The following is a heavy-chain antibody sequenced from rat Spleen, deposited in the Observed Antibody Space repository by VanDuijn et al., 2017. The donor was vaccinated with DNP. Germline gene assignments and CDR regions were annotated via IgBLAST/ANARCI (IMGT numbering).Heavy chain of an antibody. CDR1: GFIFSNYG. D-gene: IGHD1-10*01. Sequence: EVQLVESGGGLVQPGRSLKLSCAASGFIFSNYGMAWVRQAPTKGLEWVASISAGGGNTYYRDSVKGRFTISRDNAKNTQFLQMGSLRSEDTATYYCARLGTTRDYFDYGGQGVMVTVSS. CDR2: ISAGGGNT. J-gene: IGHJ2*01. V-gene: IGHV5S13*01. CDR3: ARLGTTRDYFDY.